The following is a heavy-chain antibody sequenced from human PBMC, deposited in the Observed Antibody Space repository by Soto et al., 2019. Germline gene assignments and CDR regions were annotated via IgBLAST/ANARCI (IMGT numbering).Heavy chain of an antibody. CDR1: GFKFSNYG. Sequence: QVQLVESGGGVVQPGRSLRLSCAASGFKFSNYGMHWVRQAPGKGLEWVAVIWYDGSNKYYAESVKGRFTLSRDNSKNTLSLQMNSMRAEDTAVYYWTTARGSGSYCETWGQGTPVTVSS. CDR2: IWYDGSNK. J-gene: IGHJ5*02. D-gene: IGHD3-10*01. CDR3: TTARGSGSYCET. V-gene: IGHV3-33*01.